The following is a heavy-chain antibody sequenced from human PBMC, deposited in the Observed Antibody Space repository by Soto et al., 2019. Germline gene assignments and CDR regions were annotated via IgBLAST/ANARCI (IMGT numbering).Heavy chain of an antibody. CDR2: ISYDGSNK. Sequence: GGSLRLSCAASGFTFSSYGMHWVRQAPGKGLEWVAVISYDGSNKYYADSVKGRFTISRDTSKNTLYLQMNSLRAEDTAVYYCAKFYATRKSIAAAGIVDYYYYGMDVWGQGTTVTVSS. CDR1: GFTFSSYG. D-gene: IGHD6-13*01. V-gene: IGHV3-30*18. CDR3: AKFYATRKSIAAAGIVDYYYYGMDV. J-gene: IGHJ6*02.